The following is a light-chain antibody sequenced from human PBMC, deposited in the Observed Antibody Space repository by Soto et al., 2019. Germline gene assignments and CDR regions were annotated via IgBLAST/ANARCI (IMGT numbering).Light chain of an antibody. CDR2: GTS. Sequence: EIVLTQSPGTLSLSPGERATLSCRASQSVSSNYLAWYQHKSGQAPRLLIYGTSSRATGIPDRFSGSGSGTDFTLTISRLEPEDFVVYYCQQYGNSPIAFGQGTRLEMK. CDR3: QQYGNSPIA. V-gene: IGKV3-20*01. J-gene: IGKJ5*01. CDR1: QSVSSNY.